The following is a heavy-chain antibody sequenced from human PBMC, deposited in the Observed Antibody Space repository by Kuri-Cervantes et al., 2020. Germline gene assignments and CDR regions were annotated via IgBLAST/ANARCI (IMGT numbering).Heavy chain of an antibody. CDR2: ITPFNGNT. CDR3: ASVSISSGWCFDY. CDR1: GYTFTYRY. D-gene: IGHD6-19*01. V-gene: IGHV1-45*02. J-gene: IGHJ4*02. Sequence: SVKVSCKASGYTFTYRYLHWVRQAPGQALEWMGWITPFNGNTNYAQKFQDRVTITRDRSMSTAYMELSSLRSEDTAVYYCASVSISSGWCFDYWGQGTLVTVSS.